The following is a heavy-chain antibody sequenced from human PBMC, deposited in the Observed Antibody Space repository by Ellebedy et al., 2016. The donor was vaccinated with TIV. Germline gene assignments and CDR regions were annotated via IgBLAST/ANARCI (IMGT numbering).Heavy chain of an antibody. D-gene: IGHD2-15*01. J-gene: IGHJ4*02. CDR3: AKDSDTLVVTSGSFDS. V-gene: IGHV3-23*01. CDR2: ISASGGSK. Sequence: PGGSLRLSCEASGFTFTNYVMTWVRQAPGKGLEWVSSISASGGSKYYTDSVKGRFTISRDISKNTLYLQMNSLRAEDTAIYYCAKDSDTLVVTSGSFDSWGQGTLVTVSS. CDR1: GFTFTNYV.